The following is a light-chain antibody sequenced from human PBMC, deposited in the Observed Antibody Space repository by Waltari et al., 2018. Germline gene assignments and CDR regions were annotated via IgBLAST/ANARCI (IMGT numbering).Light chain of an antibody. CDR3: QQYYSTPLT. CDR2: WAS. CDR1: QSVLYSSNNKNY. Sequence: DIVMTQSPDSLAVSLGERAPIHCKPGQSVLYSSNNKNYLAWYQQKPGQPPKLLIYWASTRESGVPDRFSGSGSATDFTLTISSLQAEDVAVYYCQQYYSTPLTFGGGTKVEIK. J-gene: IGKJ4*01. V-gene: IGKV4-1*01.